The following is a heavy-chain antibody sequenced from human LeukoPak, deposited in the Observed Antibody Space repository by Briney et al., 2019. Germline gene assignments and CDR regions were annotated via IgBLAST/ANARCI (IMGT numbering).Heavy chain of an antibody. Sequence: GGSLRLSCAASGFTFSTYSMHWVRQAPGKGLEWVSSIRSGGTYINYADSVKGRFTISRDDAKNSLYLQMNSLRAEDTAVYYCAKALVDTAMVDDYWGQGTLVTVSS. CDR2: IRSGGTYI. V-gene: IGHV3-21*01. D-gene: IGHD5-18*01. J-gene: IGHJ4*02. CDR3: AKALVDTAMVDDY. CDR1: GFTFSTYS.